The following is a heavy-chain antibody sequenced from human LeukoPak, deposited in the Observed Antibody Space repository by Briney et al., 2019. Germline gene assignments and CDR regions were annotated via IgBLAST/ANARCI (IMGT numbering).Heavy chain of an antibody. V-gene: IGHV3-11*05. CDR1: GFTFNDYY. CDR3: ARERIAAAGTSTYYYYGMDV. Sequence: PGGSLRLSCAASGFTFNDYYMSWIRQAPGKGLEWVSYISSSSSYTNYADSVKGRFTISRDNAKNSLYLQMNSLRAEDTAVYYCARERIAAAGTSTYYYYGMDVWGQGTTVTVSS. D-gene: IGHD6-13*01. CDR2: ISSSSSYT. J-gene: IGHJ6*02.